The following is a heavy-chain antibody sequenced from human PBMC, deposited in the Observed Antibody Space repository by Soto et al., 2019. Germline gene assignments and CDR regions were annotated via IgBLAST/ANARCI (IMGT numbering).Heavy chain of an antibody. J-gene: IGHJ4*02. CDR2: IIPIFGTA. Sequence: SVKVSCKASGGTFSSYAISWVRQAPGQGLEWMGGIIPIFGTANYAQKFQGRVTITADKSTSTAYMELSSLRSEDTAVYYCARYSSSSGALDYWGQGTLVTVSS. D-gene: IGHD6-6*01. V-gene: IGHV1-69*06. CDR3: ARYSSSSGALDY. CDR1: GGTFSSYA.